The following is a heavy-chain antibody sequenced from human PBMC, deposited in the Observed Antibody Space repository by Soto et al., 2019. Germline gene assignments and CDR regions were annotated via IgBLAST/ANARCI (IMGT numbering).Heavy chain of an antibody. V-gene: IGHV4-59*08. D-gene: IGHD3-22*01. CDR3: ARHNYVSSSYYDYYYGIYV. CDR2: IYYAGTT. CDR1: DGSLSPNY. J-gene: IGHJ6*02. Sequence: SETLSLTCTVSDGSLSPNYWSWVRQSPGKGLEWIGYIYYAGTTTYNPSLKSRITISLDTSQNEVSLKLSSVTAADTAVYYCARHNYVSSSYYDYYYGIYVRGRRTTVTVSS.